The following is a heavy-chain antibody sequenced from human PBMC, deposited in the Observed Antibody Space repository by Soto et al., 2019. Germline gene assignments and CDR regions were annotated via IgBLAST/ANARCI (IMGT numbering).Heavy chain of an antibody. CDR3: AIKQGAGSDSYNWFDP. D-gene: IGHD3-10*01. V-gene: IGHV1-69*13. Sequence: ASVKVSCKASGGTFSSYAISWVRQAPGQGLEWMGGIIPIFGTANYAQKFQGRVTITADESTSTAYMELSSLRSEDRAVYYCAIKQGAGSDSYNWFDPWGQGTLATVSS. CDR2: IIPIFGTA. CDR1: GGTFSSYA. J-gene: IGHJ5*02.